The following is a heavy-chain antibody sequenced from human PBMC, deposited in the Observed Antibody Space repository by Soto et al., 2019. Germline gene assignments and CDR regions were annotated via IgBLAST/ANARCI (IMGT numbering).Heavy chain of an antibody. CDR3: ARGNLSGSYCYYGLDV. CDR2: IIPIFGTT. V-gene: IGHV1-69*06. D-gene: IGHD1-26*01. J-gene: IGHJ6*02. Sequence: QVQLVQSGADVKKPGSSVKVSCKASGGTFSSYAISWVRQAPGQGLEWMGGIIPIFGTTNYARRFQGRVTITADKSTGTAYMELRSLRSEDTAVYYCARGNLSGSYCYYGLDVWGQGTTFNVSS. CDR1: GGTFSSYA.